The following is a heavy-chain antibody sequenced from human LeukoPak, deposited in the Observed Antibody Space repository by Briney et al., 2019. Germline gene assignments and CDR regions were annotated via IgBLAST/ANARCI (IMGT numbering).Heavy chain of an antibody. V-gene: IGHV3-21*01. CDR1: GLTFRTYA. CDR3: ARGGKAAAADVLDI. J-gene: IGHJ3*02. D-gene: IGHD6-13*01. Sequence: PGGSLRLSCAASGLTFRTYAMSWVRQAPGKGLEWVSSISSSSSYIYYADSVKGRFTISRDNAKNSLYLQMNSLRPGDTAVYYCARGGKAAAADVLDIWGQGTMVTVSS. CDR2: ISSSSSYI.